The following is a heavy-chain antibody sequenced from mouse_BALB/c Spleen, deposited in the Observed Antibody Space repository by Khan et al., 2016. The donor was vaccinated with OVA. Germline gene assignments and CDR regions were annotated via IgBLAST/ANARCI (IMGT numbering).Heavy chain of an antibody. Sequence: QVQLKQSGPELKKPGETVKISCKASGYTFTIYGMNWVRRAPGKGLKWMGWINTYTGEPTYADDFKGRFAFSLETSASTAFLQIDNLKNEDTATYFCARVGYNGTMDYWGQGTSVTVSS. D-gene: IGHD2-14*01. V-gene: IGHV9-3-1*01. J-gene: IGHJ4*01. CDR1: GYTFTIYG. CDR3: ARVGYNGTMDY. CDR2: INTYTGEP.